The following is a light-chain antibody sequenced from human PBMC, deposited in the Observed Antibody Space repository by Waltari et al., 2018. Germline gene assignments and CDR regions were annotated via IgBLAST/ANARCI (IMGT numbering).Light chain of an antibody. Sequence: EVVLTQSPVTLSLSPGKRATLSCRASQSVSSTYLAWYQQKPGQAPRLLIFGASIRATGIPDRFSGSGSGTDFTLTIDRLEPEDFAVYYCQQYGTSPRTFGQGT. J-gene: IGKJ1*01. CDR2: GAS. CDR1: QSVSSTY. CDR3: QQYGTSPRT. V-gene: IGKV3-20*01.